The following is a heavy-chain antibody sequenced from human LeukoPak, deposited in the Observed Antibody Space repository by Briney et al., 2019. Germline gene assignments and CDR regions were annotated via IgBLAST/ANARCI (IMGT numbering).Heavy chain of an antibody. CDR3: SRESGPFCPFGY. D-gene: IGHD1-26*01. J-gene: IGHJ4*02. Sequence: SGTLSLTCGVSGGSISGTNWWRWVRQPPGQGLEWIGEISLAGQTNYNPSLNGRVTMSLDKSSNQLSLHLTSVTAADTATYFCSRESGPFCPFGYWGQGALVIVSS. V-gene: IGHV4-4*02. CDR2: ISLAGQT. CDR1: GGSISGTNW.